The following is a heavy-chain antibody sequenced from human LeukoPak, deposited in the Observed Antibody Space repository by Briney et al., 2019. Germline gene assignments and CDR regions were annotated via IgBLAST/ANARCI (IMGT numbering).Heavy chain of an antibody. CDR3: ARSVPSDY. CDR2: ISVYNGDT. Sequence: APVKVSCKTSGYTFTSFGISWVRQAPGQGLEWMGWISVYNGDTNFAQKFQGRVTMTTDTSTSTVYMELGNLRSDDTAVYYCARSVPSDYWGQGTLVTVSS. J-gene: IGHJ4*02. V-gene: IGHV1-18*01. CDR1: GYTFTSFG.